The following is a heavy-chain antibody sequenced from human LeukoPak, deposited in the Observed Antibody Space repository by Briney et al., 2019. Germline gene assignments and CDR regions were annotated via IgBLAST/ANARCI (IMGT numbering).Heavy chain of an antibody. CDR2: INHSGST. V-gene: IGHV4-34*01. CDR3: ARGVIAAPHYYYGMDV. CDR1: GGSFSGYY. D-gene: IGHD6-6*01. J-gene: IGHJ6*02. Sequence: SETLYLTCAVYGGSFSGYYWSWIRQPPGKGLEWIGEINHSGSTNYNPSLKSRVTISVDTSKNQFSLKLSSVTAADTAVYYCARGVIAAPHYYYGMDVWGQGTTVTVSS.